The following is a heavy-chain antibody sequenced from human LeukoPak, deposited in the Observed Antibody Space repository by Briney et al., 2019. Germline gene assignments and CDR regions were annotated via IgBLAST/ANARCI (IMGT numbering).Heavy chain of an antibody. CDR1: GYTFTSYG. V-gene: IGHV1-18*01. CDR3: ARDYGTDYYYYYGMDV. Sequence: ASVKVSCKASGYTFTSYGISWVRQAPGQGLEWMGWISAYNGNTNYAQKLQGRVTMTSDTSTSTAYMELRSLRSDDTAVYYCARDYGTDYYYYYGMDVWSQGTTVTVSS. J-gene: IGHJ6*02. D-gene: IGHD4-17*01. CDR2: ISAYNGNT.